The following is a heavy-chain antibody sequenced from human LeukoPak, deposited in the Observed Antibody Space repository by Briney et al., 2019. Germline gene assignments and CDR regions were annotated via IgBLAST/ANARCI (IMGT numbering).Heavy chain of an antibody. CDR3: ARGLMITFGGVTSYYFDY. CDR1: GGSFSGYY. V-gene: IGHV4-34*01. J-gene: IGHJ4*02. CDR2: INHSGST. D-gene: IGHD3-16*01. Sequence: SETLSLTCAVYGGSFSGYYWSWIRQPPGKGLEWIGEINHSGSTNYNPSLKSRVTISVDTSKNQFSLKLSSVTAADTAVYYCARGLMITFGGVTSYYFDYWGQGTLVTVSS.